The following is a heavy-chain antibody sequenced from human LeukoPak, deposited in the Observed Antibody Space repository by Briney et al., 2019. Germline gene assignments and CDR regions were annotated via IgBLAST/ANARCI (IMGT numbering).Heavy chain of an antibody. CDR1: GGSFSGYY. CDR3: AREKAGDGYNYNDY. V-gene: IGHV4-34*01. J-gene: IGHJ4*02. CDR2: INHSGST. Sequence: SETLSLTCAVYGGSFSGYYWSWIRQPPGKGLEWIGEINHSGSTNYNPSLKSRVTISVDTSKNQFSLKLSSVTAADTAVYYCAREKAGDGYNYNDYWGQGTLVTVSS. D-gene: IGHD5-24*01.